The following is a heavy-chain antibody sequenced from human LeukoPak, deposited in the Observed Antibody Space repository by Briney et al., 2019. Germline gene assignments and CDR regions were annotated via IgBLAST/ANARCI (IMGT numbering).Heavy chain of an antibody. CDR1: GYSFTSYW. Sequence: GESLKISCKGSGYSFTSYWIGWVRQMPGKGLEWIGIIYPGDSDTRYSPSFQGQVTISADKSISTAYLQWSSLKASDTAMYYCARRAYYYDSSGYYSASFDYWGQGTLVTVSS. V-gene: IGHV5-51*01. CDR3: ARRAYYYDSSGYYSASFDY. D-gene: IGHD3-22*01. CDR2: IYPGDSDT. J-gene: IGHJ4*02.